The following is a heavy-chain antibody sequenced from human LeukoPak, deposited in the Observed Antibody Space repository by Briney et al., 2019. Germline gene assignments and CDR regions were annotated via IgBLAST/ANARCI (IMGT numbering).Heavy chain of an antibody. V-gene: IGHV3-7*01. Sequence: PGGSLRLSCVASGFPFSSYWMTWVRQAPGKGLEWVANIKQDGSKKSYVDSVKGRFTISRDNAKNSLYLQMNSLRAEDTAVYYCARGGWGYCSGGSCHIDYWGQGTLVTVSS. CDR3: ARGGWGYCSGGSCHIDY. CDR2: IKQDGSKK. J-gene: IGHJ4*02. CDR1: GFPFSSYW. D-gene: IGHD2-15*01.